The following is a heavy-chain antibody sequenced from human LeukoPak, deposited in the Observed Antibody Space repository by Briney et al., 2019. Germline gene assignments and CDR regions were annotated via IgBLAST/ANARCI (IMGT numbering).Heavy chain of an antibody. D-gene: IGHD2-21*02. J-gene: IGHJ4*02. V-gene: IGHV1-2*02. Sequence: GASVKVSCKASGYTFTGYYMHWVRQAPGQGPEWMGWINPNSGGTNYAQKFQGRVTMTRDTSISTAYMELSRLRSDDTAVYYCATARCGGDCYPSFDYWGQGTLVTVSS. CDR1: GYTFTGYY. CDR3: ATARCGGDCYPSFDY. CDR2: INPNSGGT.